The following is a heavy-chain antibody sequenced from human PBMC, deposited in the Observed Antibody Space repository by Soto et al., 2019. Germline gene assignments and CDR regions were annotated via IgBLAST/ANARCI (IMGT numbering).Heavy chain of an antibody. Sequence: GSLRLAGSGSGFTFSDYYMSWIRQAPGKGLEWVSYISSSSSYTNYADSVKGRFTISRDNAKNSLYLQMNSLRAEDTAVYYCASATMVGHWGQGTLVTVYS. CDR1: GFTFSDYY. D-gene: IGHD3-10*01. CDR2: ISSSSSYT. J-gene: IGHJ4*02. CDR3: ASATMVGH. V-gene: IGHV3-11*06.